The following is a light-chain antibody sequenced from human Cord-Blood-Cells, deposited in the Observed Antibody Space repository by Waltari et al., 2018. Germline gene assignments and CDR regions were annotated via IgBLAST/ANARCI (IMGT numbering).Light chain of an antibody. CDR1: QSISSY. J-gene: IGKJ4*01. CDR3: QQSYSTPPT. Sequence: IQMTQSPSSLSASVGDRVPTTSRASQSISSYLNWYQQKPGKAPKLLIYAASSLQSGAPSRFSGSGSGTDFTLTISSLQPEDFATYYCQQSYSTPPTFGGGTKVEIK. V-gene: IGKV1-39*01. CDR2: AAS.